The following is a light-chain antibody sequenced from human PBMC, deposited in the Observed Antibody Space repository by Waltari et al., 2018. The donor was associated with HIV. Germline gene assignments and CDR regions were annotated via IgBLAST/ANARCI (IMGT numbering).Light chain of an antibody. CDR2: AVS. Sequence: QSALTQPASVSGSPGQSITTSCTGTNSDVGAYYYVFSYQQQPGKAPQLIIYAVSNRPSGVSNRFSGSKSGNTASLTISGLQAGDEAAFYCTSYSTSSALVFGTGTEVTVL. CDR3: TSYSTSSALV. V-gene: IGLV2-14*01. J-gene: IGLJ1*01. CDR1: NSDVGAYYY.